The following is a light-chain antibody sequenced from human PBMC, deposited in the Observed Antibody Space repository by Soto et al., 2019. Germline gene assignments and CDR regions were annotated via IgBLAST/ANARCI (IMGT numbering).Light chain of an antibody. J-gene: IGLJ3*02. CDR1: SSDVGGYNY. CDR2: EVS. Sequence: QSVLTQPASVSGSPGQSITISCTGTSSDVGGYNYVSWYQQHPGKAPKLMIYEVSNRPSGVSNRFSGSKSGNTASLTISGLQAEDEADYYCSSYAGTAVFGGGTQLTVL. CDR3: SSYAGTAV. V-gene: IGLV2-14*01.